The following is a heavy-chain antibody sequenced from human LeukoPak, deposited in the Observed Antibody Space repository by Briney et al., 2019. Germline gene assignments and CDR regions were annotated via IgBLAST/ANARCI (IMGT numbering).Heavy chain of an antibody. D-gene: IGHD1-26*01. Sequence: SETLSLTCTVSGGSISSSSYYWGWIRQPPGKGLEWIGSIYYSGSTYYNPSLKSRVTISVDTSKNQFSLKLSSVTAADTAVYYCARTGWETYYFDSWGQGTLVTVSS. V-gene: IGHV4-39*01. CDR3: ARTGWETYYFDS. J-gene: IGHJ4*02. CDR1: GGSISSSSYY. CDR2: IYYSGST.